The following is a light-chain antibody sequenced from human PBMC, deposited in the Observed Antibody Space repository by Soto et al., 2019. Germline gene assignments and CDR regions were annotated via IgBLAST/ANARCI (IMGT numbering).Light chain of an antibody. J-gene: IGKJ2*01. CDR2: GAS. CDR1: QSVSSN. CDR3: QQYNNWPPMYT. V-gene: IGKV3-15*01. Sequence: EIVMTQSPATLSVSPGERATLSCRASQSVSSNLAWYQQKPGQAPRLLIYGASTRDTGIPARFSGSGSGTEFTLTISSLQSEDFAVYDCQQYNNWPPMYTFGQGTKLEIK.